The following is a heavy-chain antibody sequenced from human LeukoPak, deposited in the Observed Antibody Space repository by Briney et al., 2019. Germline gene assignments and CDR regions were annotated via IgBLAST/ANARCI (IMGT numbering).Heavy chain of an antibody. CDR3: AKGRYSGYDGSVDY. CDR1: GFIFSRYD. D-gene: IGHD5-12*01. V-gene: IGHV3-13*01. J-gene: IGHJ4*02. Sequence: GGSLRLSCAASGFIFSRYDMHWVRQATGKGLEWVSGIATAGDAYYPGSVKGRFTISRDNAKNSLYLQMNSLRAEDTALYYCAKGRYSGYDGSVDYWGQGTLVTVST. CDR2: IATAGDA.